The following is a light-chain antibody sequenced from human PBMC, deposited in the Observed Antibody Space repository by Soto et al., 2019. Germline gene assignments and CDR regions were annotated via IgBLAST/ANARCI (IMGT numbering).Light chain of an antibody. CDR3: QQYSSDSCT. CDR1: QSSXSW. V-gene: IGKV1-5*03. J-gene: IGKJ1*01. Sequence: IPVTRSAYTPSPSVGDRDSISCRASQSSXSWLARYQQKPGKAPQLWISKXSSLDRGGPSRFSGSGSATDFTLTISGLHPDDFANYYCQQYSSDSCTFGEGTKVDI. CDR2: KXS.